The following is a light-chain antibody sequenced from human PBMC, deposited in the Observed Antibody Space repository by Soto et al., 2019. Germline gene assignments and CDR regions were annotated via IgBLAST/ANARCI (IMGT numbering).Light chain of an antibody. J-gene: IGLJ2*01. CDR3: STWDDSLRCLV. CDR1: STNIGGNS. CDR2: SNH. V-gene: IGLV1-44*01. Sequence: QSVLTQPPSASGAPGQGISISCSGSSTNIGGNSVSWYRQVPGTAPKLLIFSNHQRPSGVPDRFSGSKSGTSASLAISGLQSEDEADYYCSTWDDSLRCLVFGGGTKLTVL.